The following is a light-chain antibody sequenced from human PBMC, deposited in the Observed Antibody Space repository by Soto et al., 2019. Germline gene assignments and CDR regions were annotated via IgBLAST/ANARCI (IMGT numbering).Light chain of an antibody. V-gene: IGKV1-39*01. CDR2: AAS. J-gene: IGKJ1*01. Sequence: DIHMTQSPSSLSASVWDRVTITCRASQSISTYLNWYQQTPGKAPKLLIYAASSLQSGVPSRFSGSGSGTDFTLTISSLHPEDSATYYCQQSYSTPPTFGQGTKVDIK. CDR3: QQSYSTPPT. CDR1: QSISTY.